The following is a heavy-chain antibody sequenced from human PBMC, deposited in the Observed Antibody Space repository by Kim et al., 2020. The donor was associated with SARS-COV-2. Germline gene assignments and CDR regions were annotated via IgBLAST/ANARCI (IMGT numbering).Heavy chain of an antibody. V-gene: IGHV3-30*18. D-gene: IGHD3-10*01. J-gene: IGHJ4*02. Sequence: GGSLRLSCAASGFTFSSYGMHWVRQAPGKGLEWVAVISYDGSNKYYADSVKGRFTISRDNSKNTLYLQMNSLRAEDTAVYYCAKDHYYGSGSYHLTPPYYFDYWGQGTLVTVSS. CDR3: AKDHYYGSGSYHLTPPYYFDY. CDR2: ISYDGSNK. CDR1: GFTFSSYG.